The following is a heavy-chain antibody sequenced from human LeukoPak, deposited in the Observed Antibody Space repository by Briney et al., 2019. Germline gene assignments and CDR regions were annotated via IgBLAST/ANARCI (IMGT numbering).Heavy chain of an antibody. Sequence: GGSLRLSCAASGFTFDDYGMSWVRQAPGKGLEWASGINWNGGSTGYADSVKGRFTISRDDAKNSLYLQMNSLRAEDTAFYYCARRRVDRYFDYWGQGTLVTVSS. V-gene: IGHV3-20*04. D-gene: IGHD2-15*01. CDR1: GFTFDDYG. J-gene: IGHJ4*02. CDR2: INWNGGST. CDR3: ARRRVDRYFDY.